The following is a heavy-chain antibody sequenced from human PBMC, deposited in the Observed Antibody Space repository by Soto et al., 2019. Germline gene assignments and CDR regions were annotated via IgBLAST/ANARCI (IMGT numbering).Heavy chain of an antibody. J-gene: IGHJ6*03. Sequence: ASVKVSCKASGYTFTSYDINWVRQATGQGLEWMGWMNPNSGNTGYAQKFQGRVTMTRNTSISTAYMELSSLRSEDTAVYYCARGRGGYRLGEWGKLHMDVWGKGTTVTVS. V-gene: IGHV1-8*01. CDR2: MNPNSGNT. D-gene: IGHD3-16*01. CDR3: ARGRGGYRLGEWGKLHMDV. CDR1: GYTFTSYD.